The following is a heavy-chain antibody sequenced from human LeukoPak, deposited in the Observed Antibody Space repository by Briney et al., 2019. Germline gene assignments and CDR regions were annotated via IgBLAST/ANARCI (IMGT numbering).Heavy chain of an antibody. J-gene: IGHJ4*02. CDR2: IKQDGSEK. V-gene: IGHV3-7*03. CDR3: TKDSVAMVTTSDY. D-gene: IGHD5-18*01. Sequence: QPGGSLRLSCAASGFTFSRHWMSWFRQAPGKGLEWVANIKQDGSEKYYVDSVKGRFTTSRDNAKNSLYLQMNSLRPEDTALYYCTKDSVAMVTTSDYWGQGTLVTVSS. CDR1: GFTFSRHW.